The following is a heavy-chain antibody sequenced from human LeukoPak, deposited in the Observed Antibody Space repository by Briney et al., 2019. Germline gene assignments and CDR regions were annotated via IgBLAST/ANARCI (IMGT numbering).Heavy chain of an antibody. Sequence: PSETLSLTCTVSGDSLTSGSYYWSWIRQPPGRGLEWIGYVYYSGSTNYNPSLKSRVTMSVDTSKNQFSRMLISVTAADTAVYYCARGYSSSWYPSAFDIWGQGTMVTLPS. CDR1: GDSLTSGSYY. V-gene: IGHV4-61*01. J-gene: IGHJ3*02. D-gene: IGHD6-13*01. CDR2: VYYSGST. CDR3: ARGYSSSWYPSAFDI.